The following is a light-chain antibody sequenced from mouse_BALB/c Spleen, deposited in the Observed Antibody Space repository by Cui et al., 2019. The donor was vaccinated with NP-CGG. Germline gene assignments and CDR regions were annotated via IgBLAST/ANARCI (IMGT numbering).Light chain of an antibody. J-gene: IGLJ1*01. CDR3: ALWYSNHWV. Sequence: QAVQTPESALTQSPGETVTLTCRSSTGAVTTSNYANWVQEKPDHLFTGLIGGTNNRAPGVPARFSGSLIGDKAALTITGAQTENEAIYFCALWYSNHWVFGGGTKLTVL. CDR2: GTN. CDR1: TGAVTTSNY. V-gene: IGLV1*01.